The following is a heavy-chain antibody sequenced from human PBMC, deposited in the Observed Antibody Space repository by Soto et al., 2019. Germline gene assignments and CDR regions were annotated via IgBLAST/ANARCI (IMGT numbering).Heavy chain of an antibody. Sequence: EVQLVESGGGLVKPGGSLRLSCAASGFTFNSAWLNWVRQAPGKGLEWVGRIKSKPDGGTTDYAAPVKDRFTISRDDSKNTVYLQMNSLKTDDTALYFCTTDHTYYYGLDAWGRGTPVTVSS. CDR1: GFTFNSAW. J-gene: IGHJ6*02. CDR2: IKSKPDGGTT. CDR3: TTDHTYYYGLDA. V-gene: IGHV3-15*01.